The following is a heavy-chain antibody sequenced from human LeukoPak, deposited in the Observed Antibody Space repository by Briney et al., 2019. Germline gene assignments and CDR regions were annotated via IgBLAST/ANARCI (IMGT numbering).Heavy chain of an antibody. D-gene: IGHD7-27*01. CDR3: ARGPPNWGYDY. CDR1: GYTFTSYD. Sequence: GASVKVSCKASGYTFTSYDFNWVRQATGQRPEWMGWMSPNSGDTGYAQKFQDRVTMTRNTSIGTAYMELSSLRSDDTAVYYCARGPPNWGYDYWGPGTQVTVSS. V-gene: IGHV1-8*01. J-gene: IGHJ4*02. CDR2: MSPNSGDT.